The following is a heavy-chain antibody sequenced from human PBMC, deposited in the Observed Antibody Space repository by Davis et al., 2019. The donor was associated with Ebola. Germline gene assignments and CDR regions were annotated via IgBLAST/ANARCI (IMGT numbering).Heavy chain of an antibody. Sequence: ASVKVSCKASGYTFTSYYMHWVRQAPGQGLEWMGIINPSGGSTSYAQKFQGRVTMTRDTSTSTVYMELSSLRAEDTAVYYCARDHFLLVGTTWGQGTLVTVSS. CDR3: ARDHFLLVGTT. V-gene: IGHV1-46*01. CDR2: INPSGGST. D-gene: IGHD2-15*01. CDR1: GYTFTSYY. J-gene: IGHJ4*02.